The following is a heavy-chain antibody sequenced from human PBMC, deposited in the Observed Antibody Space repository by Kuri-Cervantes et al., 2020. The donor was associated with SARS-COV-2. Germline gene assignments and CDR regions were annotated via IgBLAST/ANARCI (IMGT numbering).Heavy chain of an antibody. D-gene: IGHD2-2*01. CDR3: AKDQEYQLLLGDLYDY. V-gene: IGHV3-30*02. CDR1: GFTFSSYG. Sequence: GESLKISCAASGFTFSSYGMHWVRQAPGKGLEWVAFIRYDGSNKYYADSVKGRFTISRDNSKNTLYLQMNSLRAEDTAVYYCAKDQEYQLLLGDLYDYWGQGTLVTVSS. J-gene: IGHJ4*02. CDR2: IRYDGSNK.